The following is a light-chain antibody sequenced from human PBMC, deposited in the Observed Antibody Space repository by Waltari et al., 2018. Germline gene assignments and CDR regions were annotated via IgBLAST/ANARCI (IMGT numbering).Light chain of an antibody. V-gene: IGKV3-20*01. Sequence: DIVLTQSPDPLSLSPGESATLSCRASQSVSSSLAWYQQKPGQAPRRLFYGASNRATGIPDRFSGSGSGTDFTLTISRLEPEDFVVYYCLQYLSSPHTFGQGTKLEIK. CDR2: GAS. CDR1: QSVSSS. J-gene: IGKJ2*01. CDR3: LQYLSSPHT.